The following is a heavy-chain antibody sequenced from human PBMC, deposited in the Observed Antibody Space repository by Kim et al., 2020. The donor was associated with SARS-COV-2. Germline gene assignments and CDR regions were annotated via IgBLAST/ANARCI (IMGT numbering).Heavy chain of an antibody. CDR3: ARDARAKFYYCGMDV. Sequence: ADSGKGRSTISRDNSKDTRYHQMKSLRAEDTAVYYCARDARAKFYYCGMDVWGQGTMVTVSS. J-gene: IGHJ6*02. V-gene: IGHV3-66*01.